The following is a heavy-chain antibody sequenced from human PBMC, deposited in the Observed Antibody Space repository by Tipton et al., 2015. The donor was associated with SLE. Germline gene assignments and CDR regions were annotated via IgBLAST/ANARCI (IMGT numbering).Heavy chain of an antibody. D-gene: IGHD3-10*01. CDR1: GYSISSGYY. CDR3: ARDGLLWFGESYYFDY. V-gene: IGHV4-38-2*02. Sequence: LRLSCTVSGYSISSGYYWGWIRQPPGKGLEWIGSIYHSGSTYYNPSLKSRVTISVDTSKNQFSLKLSSVTAADTAVYYCARDGLLWFGESYYFDYWGQGTLVTVSS. CDR2: IYHSGST. J-gene: IGHJ4*02.